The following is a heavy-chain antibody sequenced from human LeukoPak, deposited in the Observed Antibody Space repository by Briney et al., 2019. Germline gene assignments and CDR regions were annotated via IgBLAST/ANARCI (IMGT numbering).Heavy chain of an antibody. D-gene: IGHD4-17*01. V-gene: IGHV3-74*01. Sequence: GGSLRLSCAASGFTFSSYWMHWVRQAPGKGLVWVSRINSDGSTTNYADSVKGRFTISRDNAKNTLYLQMNSLRAEDTAVYYCARDLNAVTTSYYYYYGMDVWGQGTTATVSS. CDR3: ARDLNAVTTSYYYYYGMDV. CDR2: INSDGSTT. J-gene: IGHJ6*02. CDR1: GFTFSSYW.